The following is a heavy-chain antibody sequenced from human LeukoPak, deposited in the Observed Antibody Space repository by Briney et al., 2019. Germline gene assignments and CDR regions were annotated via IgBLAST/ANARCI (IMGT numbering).Heavy chain of an antibody. J-gene: IGHJ4*02. CDR2: ISYDGNDK. V-gene: IGHV3-30*18. CDR1: GFAFSSYA. CDR3: AKDAIIVATIREIDS. Sequence: GGSLRLSCAACGFAFSSYAMSWLRQAPGKGLEWVTFISYDGNDKYYGDSVKGRFTISRDNSKNTLYLQMNSLRPEDTAVYYCAKDAIIVATIREIDSWGQGTLVTVSS. D-gene: IGHD5-12*01.